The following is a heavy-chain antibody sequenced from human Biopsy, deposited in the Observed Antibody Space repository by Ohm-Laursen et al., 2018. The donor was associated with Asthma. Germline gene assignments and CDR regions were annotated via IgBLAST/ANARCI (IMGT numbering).Heavy chain of an antibody. CDR1: GGTFNTYV. D-gene: IGHD2-2*01. V-gene: IGHV1-69*13. CDR3: ARKAGSCISRTCYSLDF. CDR2: INSVFGTT. Sequence: SEKVSCKSLGGTFNTYVIGWVRHAPGQGLEWMGGINSVFGTTTYPQKFQDRVTITADDSTSTVYMELSSLRSEDTAVYYCARKAGSCISRTCYSLDFWGQGTLVTVSS. J-gene: IGHJ4*02.